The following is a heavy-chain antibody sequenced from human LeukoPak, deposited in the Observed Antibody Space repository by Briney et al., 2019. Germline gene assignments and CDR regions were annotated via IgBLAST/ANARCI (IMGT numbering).Heavy chain of an antibody. D-gene: IGHD3-3*01. V-gene: IGHV1-8*01. Sequence: ASVKVSCKASGYTFTSYDINWVRQATGQGLEWMGWMNPNSGNTGYAQKFQGRVTMTRNTSISTAYMELSSLRSEDTAVYYCASASGFDFWSGYYDYYYYMDVWGKGTTVTVSS. J-gene: IGHJ6*03. CDR2: MNPNSGNT. CDR3: ASASGFDFWSGYYDYYYYMDV. CDR1: GYTFTSYD.